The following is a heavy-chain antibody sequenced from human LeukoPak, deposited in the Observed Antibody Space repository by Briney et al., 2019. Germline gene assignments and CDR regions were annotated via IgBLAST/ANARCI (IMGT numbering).Heavy chain of an antibody. CDR2: ISSSSSYI. Sequence: GGSLRLSCAASGFTFSGYSMNWVRQAPGKGLEWVSSISSSSSYIYYADSVKGRFTISRDNAKNSLYLQMNSLRAEDTAVYYCARGVGETYFDYWGQGTLVTVSS. V-gene: IGHV3-21*01. J-gene: IGHJ4*02. CDR3: ARGVGETYFDY. D-gene: IGHD3-10*01. CDR1: GFTFSGYS.